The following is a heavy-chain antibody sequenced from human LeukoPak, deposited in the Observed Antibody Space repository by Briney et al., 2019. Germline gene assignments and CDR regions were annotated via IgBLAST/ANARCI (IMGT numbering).Heavy chain of an antibody. J-gene: IGHJ3*02. CDR1: GGSISSGGYY. CDR2: IYYSGST. Sequence: SQTLSLTCTVSGGSISSGGYYWSWIRQHPGKGLELIGYIYYSGSTYYNPSLKSRVTISVDTSKNQFSLKLSSVTAADTAVYYCARVTDSSGYYVAAFDIWGQGTMVTVSS. V-gene: IGHV4-31*03. D-gene: IGHD3-22*01. CDR3: ARVTDSSGYYVAAFDI.